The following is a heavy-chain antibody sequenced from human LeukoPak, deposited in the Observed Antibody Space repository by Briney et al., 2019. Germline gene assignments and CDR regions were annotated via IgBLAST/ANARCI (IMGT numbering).Heavy chain of an antibody. J-gene: IGHJ4*02. CDR1: GFSFSNAW. CDR2: IKSKTNGGTT. Sequence: GGSLRLSCAAPGFSFSNAWMNWVRQAPGKGLEWVGRIKSKTNGGTTDYAAPVKGRFTISRDDSKNTLYLQMNSLKTEDTAVYYCTTAFHYDFWSGYYRDDYWGQGTLVTVSS. D-gene: IGHD3-3*01. CDR3: TTAFHYDFWSGYYRDDY. V-gene: IGHV3-15*01.